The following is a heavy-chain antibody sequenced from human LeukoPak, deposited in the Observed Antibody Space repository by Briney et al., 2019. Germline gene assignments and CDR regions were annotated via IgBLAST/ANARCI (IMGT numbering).Heavy chain of an antibody. D-gene: IGHD6-13*01. CDR3: AYGEQQLVLYY. V-gene: IGHV3-30*03. CDR2: ISYDGSNK. J-gene: IGHJ4*02. CDR1: GFTFSSYG. Sequence: PGGSLRLSCAASGFTFSSYGMHWVRQAPGKGLEWVAVISYDGSNKYYADSVKGRFTISRDNSKNTLYLQMNSLRAEDTAVYYCAYGEQQLVLYYWGQGTLVTVSS.